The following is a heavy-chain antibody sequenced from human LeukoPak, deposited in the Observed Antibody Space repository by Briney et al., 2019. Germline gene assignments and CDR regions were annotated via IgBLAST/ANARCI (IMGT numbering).Heavy chain of an antibody. J-gene: IGHJ6*02. CDR3: ARDSYGCSGGSCYFTYYYYYGMDV. D-gene: IGHD2-15*01. V-gene: IGHV3-30-3*01. Sequence: GGSLRLSCAAPGFTFSSYAMHWVRQAPGKGLEWVAVISYDGSNKYYADSVKGRFTISRDNSKNTLYLQMNSLRAEDTAVYYCARDSYGCSGGSCYFTYYYYYGMDVWGQGTTVTVSS. CDR2: ISYDGSNK. CDR1: GFTFSSYA.